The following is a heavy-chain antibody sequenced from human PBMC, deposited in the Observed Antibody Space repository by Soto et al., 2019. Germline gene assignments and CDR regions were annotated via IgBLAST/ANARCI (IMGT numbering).Heavy chain of an antibody. CDR2: IYYSGST. Sequence: PSETLSLTCTVPGASISSSSYYWGWIRQPSGKGLEWIGSIYYSGSTYYNPSLKSRVTISVDTSKNQFSLKRSSVTAADTAVYYCARHEYDYGGKGTAYWGHGALVTVSS. CDR1: GASISSSSYY. CDR3: ARHEYDYGGKGTAY. J-gene: IGHJ4*01. D-gene: IGHD4-17*01. V-gene: IGHV4-39*01.